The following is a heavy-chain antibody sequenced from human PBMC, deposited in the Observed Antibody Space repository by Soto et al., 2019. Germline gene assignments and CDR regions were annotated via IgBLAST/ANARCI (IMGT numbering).Heavy chain of an antibody. CDR2: ISPWKGNT. Sequence: QVPLVQSGAEVKKPGASVKVSCKASGYNFMPYGVNWVRQAPGQGLEWMGWISPWKGNTNYAQSFQGRVTMTTDTSTSTAYMELRSLTSDDTAAYYCARDLDPSGSYYTDYWGPGTLVTVSS. V-gene: IGHV1-18*04. CDR3: ARDLDPSGSYYTDY. CDR1: GYNFMPYG. J-gene: IGHJ4*02. D-gene: IGHD3-10*01.